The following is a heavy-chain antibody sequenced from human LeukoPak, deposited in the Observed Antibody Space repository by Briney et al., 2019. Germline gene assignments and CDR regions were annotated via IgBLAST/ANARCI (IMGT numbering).Heavy chain of an antibody. Sequence: GGSLRLSCAASGFTLSTYWMSWVRQAPGKGLEWVANIKQDVSEKYYVDSVKGRFTISRDNAKNSLYLQMNSLRAEDTAVYYCARDRAGSGWFGGFDIWGQGTMVTVSS. CDR2: IKQDVSEK. J-gene: IGHJ3*02. D-gene: IGHD6-19*01. CDR3: ARDRAGSGWFGGFDI. CDR1: GFTLSTYW. V-gene: IGHV3-7*03.